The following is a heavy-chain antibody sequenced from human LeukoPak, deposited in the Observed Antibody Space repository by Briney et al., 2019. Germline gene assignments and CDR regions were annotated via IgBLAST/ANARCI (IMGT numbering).Heavy chain of an antibody. D-gene: IGHD6-13*01. V-gene: IGHV3-74*01. CDR2: INSDQSST. CDR3: ATPLYSSRWNEPLHA. Sequence: GGSLRLSCAASGFTFPSYWMSWVRQAPGKGLVWVSRINSDQSSTSYADSVKGRFTISRDNAKNTLYLQMDSLRAEDTAVYYCATPLYSSRWNEPLHAWGQGTLVTVSS. J-gene: IGHJ4*02. CDR1: GFTFPSYW.